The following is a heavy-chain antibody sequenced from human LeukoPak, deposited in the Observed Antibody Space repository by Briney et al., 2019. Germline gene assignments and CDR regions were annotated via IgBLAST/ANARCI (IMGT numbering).Heavy chain of an antibody. Sequence: SETLSLTCTVSGGSISSYYWSWIRQPPGKGLEWIGYTYYSGSTNYNPSLKSRVTISVDTSKDQFSLKLSSVTAADTAVYYCANYPLASGSGSYFDSWGQGTLVTVSS. J-gene: IGHJ4*02. D-gene: IGHD3-10*01. CDR3: ANYPLASGSGSYFDS. CDR2: TYYSGST. V-gene: IGHV4-59*01. CDR1: GGSISSYY.